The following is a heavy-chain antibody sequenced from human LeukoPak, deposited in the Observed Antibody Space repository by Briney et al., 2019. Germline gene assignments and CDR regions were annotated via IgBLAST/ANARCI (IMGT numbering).Heavy chain of an antibody. CDR3: ARDITMVRGVITNRGNWFDP. J-gene: IGHJ5*02. CDR1: GYTFTSYY. Sequence: ASVKVSCKASGYTFTSYYMHWVRQAPGQGLEWMGIINPSGGSTSYAQKFQGRVTMTRDTSTSTVYMELSSLRSEDTAVYYCARDITMVRGVITNRGNWFDPWGQGTLVTVSS. CDR2: INPSGGST. V-gene: IGHV1-46*01. D-gene: IGHD3-10*01.